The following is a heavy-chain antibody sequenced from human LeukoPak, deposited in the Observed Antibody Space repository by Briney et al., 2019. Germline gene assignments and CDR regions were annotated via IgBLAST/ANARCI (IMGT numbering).Heavy chain of an antibody. CDR2: IYYSGST. CDR3: ARQPRLEPKGAFDI. J-gene: IGHJ3*02. CDR1: GGSISSGGYY. D-gene: IGHD1-1*01. V-gene: IGHV4-31*03. Sequence: SETLSLTCTVSGGSISSGGYYWSWIRQHPGKGLEWIGYIYYSGSTYYNPSLKSRVTISVDTSKNQFSLKLSSVTAADTAVYYCARQPRLEPKGAFDIWGQGTMVTVSS.